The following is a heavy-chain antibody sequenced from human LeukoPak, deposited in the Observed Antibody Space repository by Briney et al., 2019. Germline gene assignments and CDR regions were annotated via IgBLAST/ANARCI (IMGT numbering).Heavy chain of an antibody. CDR1: GYSISSGYY. CDR2: IQHSGSP. CDR3: ARGPPRFVSY. Sequence: SETLSLTCAVSGYSISSGYYWGWIRQPPGKGPEWIGRIQHSGSPFYTPSLRSRVTISVDTSKNQFSLKMTSVTAADTAVYYCARGPPRFVSYWGQGTLVTVSS. J-gene: IGHJ4*02. D-gene: IGHD5-24*01. V-gene: IGHV4-38-2*01.